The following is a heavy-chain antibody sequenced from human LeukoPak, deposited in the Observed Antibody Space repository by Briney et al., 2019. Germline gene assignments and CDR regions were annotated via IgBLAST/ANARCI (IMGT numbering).Heavy chain of an antibody. CDR1: GFTFSSYG. V-gene: IGHV3-30*18. CDR2: ISYDGSNK. CDR3: AKDQSGSAYYYYGMDV. Sequence: GGSLRLSCAASGFTFSSYGMHWVRQAPGKGLEWVGVISYDGSNKYYADSVQGRFTISRDNSKNTLYLQMNSLRAEDTAVYYCAKDQSGSAYYYYGMDVWGQGPTVTVSS. D-gene: IGHD3-10*01. J-gene: IGHJ6*02.